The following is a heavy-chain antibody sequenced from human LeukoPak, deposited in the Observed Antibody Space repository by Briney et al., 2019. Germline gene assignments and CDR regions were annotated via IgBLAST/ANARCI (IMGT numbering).Heavy chain of an antibody. D-gene: IGHD3-22*01. CDR1: GGSFSGYY. V-gene: IGHV4-59*10. Sequence: SETLSLTCAVYGGSFSGYYWSWIRQPAGKGLEWIGRINISGNTNYNPSLKSRVTMSLDTSKNQISLKLSAVTAADTAVYYCARSSGYYFEYFHHWGQGTLVTVSS. J-gene: IGHJ1*01. CDR2: INISGNT. CDR3: ARSSGYYFEYFHH.